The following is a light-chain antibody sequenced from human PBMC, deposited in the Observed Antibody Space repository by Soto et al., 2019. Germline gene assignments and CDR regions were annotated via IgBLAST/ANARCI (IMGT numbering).Light chain of an antibody. J-gene: IGKJ4*01. CDR2: DAS. CDR3: QQYGSSPLT. CDR1: QSVGNNY. V-gene: IGKV3-20*01. Sequence: EIVLTQSPGTLSLSPGERATLSCSASQSVGNNYLAWYQQKPGQPPRFLMYDASTRATGIPDRFSGSGSETDCTRTITRLEPEDLAVYYCQQYGSSPLTFGGGTKVEIK.